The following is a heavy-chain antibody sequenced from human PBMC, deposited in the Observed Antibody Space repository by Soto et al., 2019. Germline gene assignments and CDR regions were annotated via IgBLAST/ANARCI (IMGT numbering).Heavy chain of an antibody. Sequence: ASVKGSCKASGYTFTVYYMHWVRQAPGQGLEWMGWINPKSGGTMYPQKLQGRVTMTWDTSISTAYMALTRLRSDDTAVYYRARDLAKGGGSAGFDYRGQGALGTGFS. CDR2: INPKSGGT. J-gene: IGHJ4*02. V-gene: IGHV1-2*02. CDR3: ARDLAKGGGSAGFDY. D-gene: IGHD1-26*01. CDR1: GYTFTVYY.